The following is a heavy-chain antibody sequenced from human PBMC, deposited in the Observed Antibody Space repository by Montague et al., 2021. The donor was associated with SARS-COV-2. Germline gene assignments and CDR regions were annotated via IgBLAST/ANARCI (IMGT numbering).Heavy chain of an antibody. CDR1: GGSISSYH. Sequence: SETLSLTCTVSGGSISSYHWSWIRQPAGKGLEWIGRIYTSGSTNXNPSLKSRVTMSVDTSKNQFSLKLSSVTAADTAVYYCAREAWFGDKTSASEYYGMDVWGQGTTVTVSS. J-gene: IGHJ6*02. V-gene: IGHV4-4*07. CDR2: IYTSGST. D-gene: IGHD3-10*01. CDR3: AREAWFGDKTSASEYYGMDV.